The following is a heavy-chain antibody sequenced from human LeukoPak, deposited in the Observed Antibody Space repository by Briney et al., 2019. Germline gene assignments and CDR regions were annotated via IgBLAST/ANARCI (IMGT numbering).Heavy chain of an antibody. CDR3: ARVGQVTTNDYFYYMDV. D-gene: IGHD5-12*01. J-gene: IGHJ6*03. V-gene: IGHV3-48*04. Sequence: PGGSLRLSCAASGFTFSSYSMNWVRQAPGKGLEWVSYISSSSSTIYYADSVKGRITISRDNAKNSLYPHINSLRAEDTAVYYCARVGQVTTNDYFYYMDVWGKGTTVTVSS. CDR2: ISSSSSTI. CDR1: GFTFSSYS.